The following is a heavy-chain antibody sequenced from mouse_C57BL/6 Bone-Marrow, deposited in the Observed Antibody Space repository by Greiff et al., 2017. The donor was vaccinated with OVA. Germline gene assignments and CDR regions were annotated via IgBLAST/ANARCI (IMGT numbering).Heavy chain of an antibody. J-gene: IGHJ1*03. Sequence: VQLQQSGAELVRPGASVTLSCKASGYTFTDYEMHWVKQTPVHGLEWIGAIDPETGGTAYNQKFKGKAILTADKSSSTAYMELRSLTSEDSAVYYCTRSATGDWYFDVWGTGTTVTVSS. V-gene: IGHV1-15*01. D-gene: IGHD4-1*01. CDR2: IDPETGGT. CDR3: TRSATGDWYFDV. CDR1: GYTFTDYE.